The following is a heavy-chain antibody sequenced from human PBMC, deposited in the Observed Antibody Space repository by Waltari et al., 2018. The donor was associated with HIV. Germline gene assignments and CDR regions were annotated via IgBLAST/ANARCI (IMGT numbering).Heavy chain of an antibody. CDR2: IKQDGSEK. Sequence: EVQLVESGGGLVQPGGSLRLSCADSGFTFSSYWMSWVRQAPGKGLEWVANIKQDGSEKYYVDSVKGRFTISRDNAKNSLYLQMNSLRAEDTAVYYCAREAAMVTGFDYWGQGTLVTVSS. CDR3: AREAAMVTGFDY. CDR1: GFTFSSYW. J-gene: IGHJ4*02. V-gene: IGHV3-7*01. D-gene: IGHD5-18*01.